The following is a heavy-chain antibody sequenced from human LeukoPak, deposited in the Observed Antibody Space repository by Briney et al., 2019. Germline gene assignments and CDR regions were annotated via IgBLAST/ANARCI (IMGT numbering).Heavy chain of an antibody. Sequence: GSLRLSCAASGFTFSSYSMNWVRQAPGKGLEWVSSISSSSSYIYYADSVKGRFTISRDNAKNSLYLQMNSLRAEDTAVYYCARGSNWNWFDPWGQGTLVTVSS. CDR2: ISSSSSYI. J-gene: IGHJ5*02. CDR3: ARGSNWNWFDP. D-gene: IGHD1-26*01. V-gene: IGHV3-21*01. CDR1: GFTFSSYS.